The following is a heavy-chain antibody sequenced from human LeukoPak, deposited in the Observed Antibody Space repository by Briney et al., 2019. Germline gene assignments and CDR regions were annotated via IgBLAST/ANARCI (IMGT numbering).Heavy chain of an antibody. CDR3: ARTYSSSFGEYYFDY. D-gene: IGHD6-6*01. J-gene: IGHJ4*02. CDR2: INPNSGGT. V-gene: IGHV1-2*02. CDR1: GYTFTGYY. Sequence: ASVKVSCKASGYTFTGYYMHWVRQAPGQGLEWMGWINPNSGGTNYAQKFQGRVTMTRDTSISTAYMELSRLRSDDTAVYYCARTYSSSFGEYYFDYWGQGTLVTVSS.